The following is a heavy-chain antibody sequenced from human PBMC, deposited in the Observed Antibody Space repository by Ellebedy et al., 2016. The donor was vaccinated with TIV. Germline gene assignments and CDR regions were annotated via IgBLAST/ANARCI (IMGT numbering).Heavy chain of an antibody. D-gene: IGHD6-19*01. CDR2: ISGSGGST. Sequence: PGGSLRLSCAASGFTFSSYAMSWVRQAPGKGLEWVSGISGSGGSTYYADSVKGRFTISRDNSKNTLYVQMNSLRAEDTAVYYCAKDPGYSSGWYFDYWGQGTLVTVSS. J-gene: IGHJ4*02. CDR1: GFTFSSYA. CDR3: AKDPGYSSGWYFDY. V-gene: IGHV3-23*01.